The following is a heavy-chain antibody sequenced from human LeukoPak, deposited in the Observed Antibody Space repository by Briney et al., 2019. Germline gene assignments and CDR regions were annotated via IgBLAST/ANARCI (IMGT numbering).Heavy chain of an antibody. CDR1: GGSISSGSYY. D-gene: IGHD3-10*01. CDR3: ASQYYYGPYYMDV. Sequence: TLSLTCTVSGGSISSGSYYWSWIRQPAGKGLEWIGRIYTSGSTNYNPSLKSRVTISVDTSKNQFSLKLSSVTAADTAVYYCASQYYYGPYYMDVWGKGTTVTISS. CDR2: IYTSGST. J-gene: IGHJ6*03. V-gene: IGHV4-61*02.